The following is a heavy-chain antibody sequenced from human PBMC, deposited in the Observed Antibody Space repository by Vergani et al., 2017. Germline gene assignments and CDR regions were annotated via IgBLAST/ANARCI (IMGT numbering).Heavy chain of an antibody. J-gene: IGHJ3*02. CDR3: ARDRRGSYYTGAFDI. CDR2: IWYDGSNK. D-gene: IGHD1-26*01. Sequence: QVQLVESGGGVVQPGRSLRLSCAASGFTFSSYGMHWVRQAPGKGLEWVAVIWYDGSNKYYADSVKGRFTISRDNSKNTLYLQMNSLRAEDTAVYYCARDRRGSYYTGAFDIWGQGTMVTVSS. V-gene: IGHV3-33*01. CDR1: GFTFSSYG.